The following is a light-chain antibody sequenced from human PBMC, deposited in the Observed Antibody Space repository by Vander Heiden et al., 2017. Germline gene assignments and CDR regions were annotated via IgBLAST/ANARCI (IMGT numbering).Light chain of an antibody. CDR2: GAS. J-gene: IGKJ1*01. V-gene: IGKV3-20*01. Sequence: VLTQSPGNMYLSPGERATLSCRASQSISSTYLAWYQQQSGQAPRLLIYGASRRATGIPDRFSGSGSGTDFTLTINRLEPEDFAVYYCQQYDNSLPWTFDQGTKVEIK. CDR3: QQYDNSLPWT. CDR1: QSISSTY.